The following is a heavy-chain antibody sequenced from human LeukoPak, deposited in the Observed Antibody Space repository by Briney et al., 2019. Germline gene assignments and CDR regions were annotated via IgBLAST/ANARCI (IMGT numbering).Heavy chain of an antibody. V-gene: IGHV1-46*01. CDR3: ARDREGFDY. Sequence: ASVKVSCKASGYTFTSNYIHWVRQAPGQGLEWMGMIYPRDGSTSYAQKFQGRVTVARDTSTSTVHMELSGLRSEDTAVYYCARDREGFDYWGQGTLVTVSS. CDR1: GYTFTSNY. CDR2: IYPRDGST. J-gene: IGHJ4*02.